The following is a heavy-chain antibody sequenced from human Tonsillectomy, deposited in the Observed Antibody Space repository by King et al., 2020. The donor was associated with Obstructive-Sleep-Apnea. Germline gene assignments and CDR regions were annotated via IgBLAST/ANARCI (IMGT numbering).Heavy chain of an antibody. CDR3: ATPPGGSTSYYFDY. V-gene: IGHV4-39*07. Sequence: QLQESCPGLVKPSETLSLTCTVSGGSISSSSYYWGWIRQPPGKGRECSGSIYYNGGTCYNPSLNSRVTISLDTSKNQFSLKLTSLTAADTAVYYCATPPGGSTSYYFDYWGQGTLVTVSS. CDR1: GGSISSSSYY. CDR2: IYYNGGT. D-gene: IGHD3-10*01. J-gene: IGHJ4*02.